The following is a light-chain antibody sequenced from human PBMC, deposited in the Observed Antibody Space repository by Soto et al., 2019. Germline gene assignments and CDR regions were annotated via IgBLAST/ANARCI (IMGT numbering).Light chain of an antibody. J-gene: IGKJ1*01. CDR1: QDIRNH. V-gene: IGKV1-17*01. CDR2: DAS. Sequence: DIQMTQSPSSLSASVGDRVTITCRASQDIRNHLGWYQKKSGKAPKRLIYDASNLQSGVPSRFSGSGSGTEFTLTISSLQPEDFATYYCLQYNSFPWTFGQGTKVEVK. CDR3: LQYNSFPWT.